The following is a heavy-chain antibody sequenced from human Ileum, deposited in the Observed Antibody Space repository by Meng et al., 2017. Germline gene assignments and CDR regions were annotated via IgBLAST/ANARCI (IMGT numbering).Heavy chain of an antibody. Sequence: QVQLQQWGSGLLKPSETLSLTCAVYGGSFSGYYWTWIRQPPGKGLEWIGGIHHSGSTNYNPSLKSRVTMSIDTSKIQFSLELSSVTAADAALYYCARYGGSGSYWHFDPWGRGTLVTVSS. CDR3: ARYGGSGSYWHFDP. D-gene: IGHD3-10*01. CDR2: IHHSGST. V-gene: IGHV4-34*01. CDR1: GGSFSGYY. J-gene: IGHJ2*01.